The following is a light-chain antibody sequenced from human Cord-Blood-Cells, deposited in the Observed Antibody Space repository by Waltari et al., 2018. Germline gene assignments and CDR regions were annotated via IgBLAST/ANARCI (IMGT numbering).Light chain of an antibody. Sequence: DIVMTQSPDSLAVSLGERATINCKSRQSVLYSSNNKNYLAWYQQKPGQPPKLLIYWASTRESGVPDRFSGSGSGTDFTLTISSLQAEDVAFYYCQQYYSTLTFGGGTKVEIK. CDR1: QSVLYSSNNKNY. J-gene: IGKJ4*01. CDR2: WAS. V-gene: IGKV4-1*01. CDR3: QQYYSTLT.